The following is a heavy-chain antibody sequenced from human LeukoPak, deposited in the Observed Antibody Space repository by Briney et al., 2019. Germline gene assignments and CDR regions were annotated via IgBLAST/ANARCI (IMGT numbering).Heavy chain of an antibody. CDR3: AKMSLDRAFGSYGSFDL. Sequence: GGSLRLSCTASGFTFSTYAMSWVRQAPGKGLEWVSAIGGSGHSTYYADSVQGRFTISRDKSKSTLYLQMNSLRAEDTALYYCAKMSLDRAFGSYGSFDLWGRGTLVTVAS. V-gene: IGHV3-23*01. CDR2: IGGSGHST. J-gene: IGHJ2*01. CDR1: GFTFSTYA. D-gene: IGHD3-3*01.